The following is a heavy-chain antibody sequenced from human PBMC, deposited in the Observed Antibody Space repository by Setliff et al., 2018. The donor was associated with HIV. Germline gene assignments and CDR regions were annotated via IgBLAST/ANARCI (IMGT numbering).Heavy chain of an antibody. V-gene: IGHV3-23*01. J-gene: IGHJ4*02. CDR2: VSGTGGET. Sequence: GSLRLSCAASGFTFSSYWMSWVRQAPGKGLEWVSAVSGTGGETYYADSVKGRFTISRDNSKNTLYLQLNSLRAEDSAVYYCTKTPTGVLAADAIQYWGPGTLVTVSS. CDR3: TKTPTGVLAADAIQY. CDR1: GFTFSSYW. D-gene: IGHD1-1*01.